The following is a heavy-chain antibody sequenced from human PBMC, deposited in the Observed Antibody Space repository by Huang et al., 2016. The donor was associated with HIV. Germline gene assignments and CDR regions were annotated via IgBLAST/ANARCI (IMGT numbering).Heavy chain of an antibody. J-gene: IGHJ1*01. CDR1: GFIFSNYG. CDR2: RSYDGSSK. Sequence: QVQLVESGGGVVQPGRSLRLSCAASGFIFSNYGMHWVRQAPGKGLEGVALRSYDGSSKYYTDAVKGRFAISRDKSKNTLYLQMNSLRAEDTAVYYCALKGDSSGWEYFRHWGQGTLVTVSS. D-gene: IGHD6-19*01. V-gene: IGHV3-30*03. CDR3: ALKGDSSGWEYFRH.